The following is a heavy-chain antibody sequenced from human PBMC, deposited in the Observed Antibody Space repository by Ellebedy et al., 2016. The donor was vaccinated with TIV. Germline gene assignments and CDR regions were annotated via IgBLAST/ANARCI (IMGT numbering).Heavy chain of an antibody. V-gene: IGHV3-23*01. CDR2: ISGSGGRT. Sequence: GESLKISCAATGFTFSSYTMSWVRQAPGKGLEWISAISGSGGRTSYADSVKGRFTISRDSSKNTLFLQMNSLRVDDMAIYYCAKANPYGSGTFRPFDYWGQGTLVTVSS. CDR1: GFTFSSYT. D-gene: IGHD3-10*01. CDR3: AKANPYGSGTFRPFDY. J-gene: IGHJ4*02.